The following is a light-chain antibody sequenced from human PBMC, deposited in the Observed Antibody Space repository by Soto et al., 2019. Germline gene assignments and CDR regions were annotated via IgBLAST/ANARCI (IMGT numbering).Light chain of an antibody. Sequence: QSVLTQPASVSGSPGQSITISCTGTTNDVGGYNYVSWYQHHPVKATKLIIFDVIYRPSGISDRFSGSKSGNTASLTISGLQAEDEADYYCTSYTSSSTLAVFGGGTKLTVL. CDR1: TNDVGGYNY. V-gene: IGLV2-14*03. CDR2: DVI. CDR3: TSYTSSSTLAV. J-gene: IGLJ2*01.